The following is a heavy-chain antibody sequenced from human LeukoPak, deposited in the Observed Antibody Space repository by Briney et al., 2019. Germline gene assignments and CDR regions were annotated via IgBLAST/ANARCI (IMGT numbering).Heavy chain of an antibody. CDR3: AREGPSGSYLFY. V-gene: IGHV1-18*01. CDR2: ISAYNGNT. Sequence: ASVKVSCKASGYTFTSYGISWVRQAPGQGLEWMGWISAYNGNTNYAQKLQGRVTMTRDTSISTAYMELSRLRSDDTAVYYCAREGPSGSYLFYWGQGTLVTVSS. D-gene: IGHD1-26*01. J-gene: IGHJ4*02. CDR1: GYTFTSYG.